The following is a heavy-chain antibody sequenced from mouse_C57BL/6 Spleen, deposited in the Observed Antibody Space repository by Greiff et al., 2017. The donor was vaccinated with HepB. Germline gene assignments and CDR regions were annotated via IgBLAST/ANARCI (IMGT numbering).Heavy chain of an antibody. CDR2: INPNNGGT. J-gene: IGHJ4*01. CDR1: GYTFTDYY. D-gene: IGHD6-2*01. Sequence: EVQLQQSGPELVKPGASVKISCKASGYTFTDYYMNWVKQSHGKSLEWIGDINPNNGGTSYNQKFKGKATLTVDKSSSTAYMELRSLTSEDSAGYYCARSDSLYAMDYWGQGTSVTVSS. CDR3: ARSDSLYAMDY. V-gene: IGHV1-26*01.